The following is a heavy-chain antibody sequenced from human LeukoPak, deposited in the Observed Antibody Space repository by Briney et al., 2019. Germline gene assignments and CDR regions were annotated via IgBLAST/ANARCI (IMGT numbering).Heavy chain of an antibody. V-gene: IGHV1-18*01. J-gene: IGHJ4*02. CDR1: GYTFTSYG. CDR2: ISAYNGNT. D-gene: IGHD3-10*01. Sequence: ASVKVSCKASGYTFTSYGISWVRQAPGQGLEWMGWISAYNGNTNYAQKLQGRVTMTTDTSTSTAYMELRSLRSDDTAVYYCARDLTKYGSGSYYNNYWGQGTLVTVSS. CDR3: ARDLTKYGSGSYYNNY.